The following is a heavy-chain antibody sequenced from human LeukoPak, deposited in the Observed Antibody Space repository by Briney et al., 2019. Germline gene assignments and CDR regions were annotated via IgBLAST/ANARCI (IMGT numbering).Heavy chain of an antibody. CDR1: GFTFSTYG. J-gene: IGHJ4*02. V-gene: IGHV3-30*18. Sequence: GGSLRLSCAASGFTFSTYGMHWVRQAPGKGLEWVAVISYDESNKYYAHSVKGRFTIARDNSKNTLYLQMNSLRAEDTAIYYCAKETLGYCSGGSCQGLNYWGQGTLVTVSS. CDR3: AKETLGYCSGGSCQGLNY. D-gene: IGHD2-15*01. CDR2: ISYDESNK.